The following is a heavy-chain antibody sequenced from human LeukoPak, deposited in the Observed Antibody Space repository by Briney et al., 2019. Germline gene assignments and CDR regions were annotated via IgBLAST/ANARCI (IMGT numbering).Heavy chain of an antibody. CDR2: ISGSGGST. V-gene: IGHV3-23*01. Sequence: GGSLRLSCAASGFTFSSYAMSWVRQAPGKGLEWVSAISGSGGSTYYADSVKGRFTISRDNSKNTLYLQMNSLRAEDTAVYYCARDLRSSGYYAFDYWGQGTLVTVSS. CDR3: ARDLRSSGYYAFDY. D-gene: IGHD3-22*01. J-gene: IGHJ4*02. CDR1: GFTFSSYA.